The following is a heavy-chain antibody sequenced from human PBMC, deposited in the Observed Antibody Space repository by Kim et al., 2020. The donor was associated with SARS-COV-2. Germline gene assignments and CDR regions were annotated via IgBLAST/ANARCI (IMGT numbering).Heavy chain of an antibody. CDR3: NTFYGGKS. Sequence: GGSLRLSCTASGFAFSNAWVSWVRQAPGKGLEWVGRIKRKSEGETTEYAAPGKGRFSISRDDSTNTLYLQMNSLKIEDTAVYYCNTFYGGKSWGQGTLV. CDR2: IKRKSEGETT. CDR1: GFAFSNAW. V-gene: IGHV3-15*01. D-gene: IGHD3-10*01. J-gene: IGHJ4*02.